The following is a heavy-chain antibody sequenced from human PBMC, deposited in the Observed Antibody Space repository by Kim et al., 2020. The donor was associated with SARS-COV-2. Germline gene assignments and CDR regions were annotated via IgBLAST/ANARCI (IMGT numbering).Heavy chain of an antibody. CDR3: ARAHLRVYYYDSSGYTLYYFDY. D-gene: IGHD3-22*01. J-gene: IGHJ4*02. V-gene: IGHV4-34*01. CDR1: GGSFSGYY. CDR2: INHSGST. Sequence: SETLSLTCAVYGGSFSGYYWSWIRQPPGKGLEWIGEINHSGSTNYNPSLKSRVTISVDTSKNQFSLKLSSVTAADTAVYYCARAHLRVYYYDSSGYTLYYFDYWGQGTLVTVSS.